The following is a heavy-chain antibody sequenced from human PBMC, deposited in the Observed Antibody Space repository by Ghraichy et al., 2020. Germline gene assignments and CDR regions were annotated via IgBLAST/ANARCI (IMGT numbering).Heavy chain of an antibody. CDR3: ARGVATTGSLFDY. CDR1: GFTVSSSY. Sequence: GESLRLSCAASGFTVSSSYMTWVRQAPGKGLEWVSIIYSGGSTYYADSVKGRFTISRDNSKNTLYLQMNSLRAEDTAVYYCARGVATTGSLFDYWGQGTLVTVSS. V-gene: IGHV3-66*01. J-gene: IGHJ4*02. D-gene: IGHD6-13*01. CDR2: IYSGGST.